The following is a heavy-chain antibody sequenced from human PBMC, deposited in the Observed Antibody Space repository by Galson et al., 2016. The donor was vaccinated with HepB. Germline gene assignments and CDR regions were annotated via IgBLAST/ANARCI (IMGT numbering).Heavy chain of an antibody. CDR3: ARISPLHFWFFDL. CDR1: GGSIINNY. CDR2: AYYTGTT. J-gene: IGHJ2*01. D-gene: IGHD3-3*02. V-gene: IGHV4-59*01. Sequence: ETLSLTCSVSGGSIINNYWTWIRQPPGKGLEWIGYAYYTGTTNYNSSLKNRVAISTDMSTNQFSLKLSSVTAADTAVYYCARISPLHFWFFDLWVRGTLVTVSS.